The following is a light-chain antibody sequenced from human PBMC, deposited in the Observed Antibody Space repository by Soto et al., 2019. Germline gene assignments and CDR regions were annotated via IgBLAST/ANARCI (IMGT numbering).Light chain of an antibody. CDR2: WAS. Sequence: DIVMTQSPDSLAVSLGERATINCKSSQSVLYSSNNNNYLAWYQQKPGQPPKLLIYWASIRESGVPDRFSGSGSGTDFTLTISRLQAADVAVYYCQQYYTTPYTFGQGTKLEIK. CDR1: QSVLYSSNNNNY. J-gene: IGKJ2*01. V-gene: IGKV4-1*01. CDR3: QQYYTTPYT.